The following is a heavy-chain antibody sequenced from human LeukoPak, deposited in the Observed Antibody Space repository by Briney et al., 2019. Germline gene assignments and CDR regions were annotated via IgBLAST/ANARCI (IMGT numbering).Heavy chain of an antibody. D-gene: IGHD3-10*01. V-gene: IGHV3-30-3*01. J-gene: IGHJ3*02. Sequence: PGGPLRLSCAASGFTFSNYFMHWVRQAPGKGLEWVADIANDGSHTFYVESVKGRFTISRDNSKNTLYLQMNSLRVEDTAVYFCARERQDTIIHSGAFDIWGQGTMVTVSS. CDR3: ARERQDTIIHSGAFDI. CDR1: GFTFSNYF. CDR2: IANDGSHT.